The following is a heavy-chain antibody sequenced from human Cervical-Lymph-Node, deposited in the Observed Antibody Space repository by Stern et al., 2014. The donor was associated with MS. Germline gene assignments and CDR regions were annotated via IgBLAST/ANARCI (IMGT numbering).Heavy chain of an antibody. CDR2: IKHDGSEK. Sequence: EVQLVESGGGLVQPGGSLRLSCAASGFTFSSYSMSWVRQAPGKGLEWVANIKHDGSEKYFVDSVKGRFTISRDNAKNSLYLQMNSLRAEDTAVYYCARERRRSVALDYWGQGTLVTVSS. CDR3: ARERRRSVALDY. J-gene: IGHJ4*02. V-gene: IGHV3-7*01. D-gene: IGHD6-19*01. CDR1: GFTFSSYS.